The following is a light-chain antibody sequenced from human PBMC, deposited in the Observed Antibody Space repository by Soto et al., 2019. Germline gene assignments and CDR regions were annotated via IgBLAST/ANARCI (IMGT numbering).Light chain of an antibody. CDR2: DAS. Sequence: DIQRTPSPSSLTAAVGGRGKKSCQASQDISNYLNWYQQKPGKAPKLLIYDASNLETGVPSRFSGSGSGTEFTLTISSLQPDDFATYYCQHCNSYSEAFGEGTKVDIK. CDR3: QHCNSYSEA. CDR1: QDISNY. J-gene: IGKJ1*01. V-gene: IGKV1-33*01.